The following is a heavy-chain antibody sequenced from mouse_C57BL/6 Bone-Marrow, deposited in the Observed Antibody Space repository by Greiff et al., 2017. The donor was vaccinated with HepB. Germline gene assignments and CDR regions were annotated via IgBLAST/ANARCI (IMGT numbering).Heavy chain of an antibody. CDR2: IYPGDGDT. CDR3: ARTTVVFDY. V-gene: IGHV1-82*01. D-gene: IGHD1-1*01. Sequence: VKVVESGPELVKPGASVKISCKASGYAFSSSWMNWVKQRPGKGLEWIGRIYPGDGDTNYNGKFKGKATLTADKSSSTAYMQLSSLTSEDSAVSFCARTTVVFDYWGQGTTLTVSS. J-gene: IGHJ2*01. CDR1: GYAFSSSW.